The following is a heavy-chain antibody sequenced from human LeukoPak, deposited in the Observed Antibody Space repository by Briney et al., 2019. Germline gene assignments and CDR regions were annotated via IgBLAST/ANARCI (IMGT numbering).Heavy chain of an antibody. D-gene: IGHD6-13*01. CDR3: ATHAGQLVPPKDYYYYYMDV. CDR2: IIPIFGTA. V-gene: IGHV1-69*05. J-gene: IGHJ6*03. CDR1: GGTFSSYA. Sequence: GASVKVSCKASGGTFSSYAISWVRQAPGQGLEWMGGIIPIFGTANYAQKFQGRVTFTTDESTSTAYMELSSLRSEDTAVYYCATHAGQLVPPKDYYYYYMDVWGKGTTVTVSS.